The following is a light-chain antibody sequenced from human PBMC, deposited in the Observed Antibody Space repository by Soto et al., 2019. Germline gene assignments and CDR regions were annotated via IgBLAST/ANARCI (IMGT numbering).Light chain of an antibody. J-gene: IGLJ1*01. CDR1: SSDMWGNNY. Sequence: QSVLTQPASVSGCPGQSITISCTGASSDMWGNNYVSWYQHYPGKAPKLMICDVSNRPSGVSDRFSGSKSGNTASLTISGLQAEDEADYYCSAFTGTTYVFGTGTKLTVL. CDR2: DVS. V-gene: IGLV2-14*03. CDR3: SAFTGTTYV.